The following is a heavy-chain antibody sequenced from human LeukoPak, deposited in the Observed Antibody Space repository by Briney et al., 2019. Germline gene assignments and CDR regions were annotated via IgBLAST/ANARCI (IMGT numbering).Heavy chain of an antibody. V-gene: IGHV3-72*01. Sequence: PGGSLRLSCAASGFTFSDHYMDWVRQAPGKGLEWVGRIRNKANSYTTEYAASVKGRFTISRDDSKNSLYLQMNSLKCVDTAVYYCAREWDSGSYYLGYFDYWGQGTLVTVSS. CDR3: AREWDSGSYYLGYFDY. J-gene: IGHJ4*02. D-gene: IGHD1-26*01. CDR1: GFTFSDHY. CDR2: IRNKANSYTT.